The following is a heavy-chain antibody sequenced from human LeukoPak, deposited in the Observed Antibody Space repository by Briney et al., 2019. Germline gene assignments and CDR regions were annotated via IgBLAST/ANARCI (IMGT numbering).Heavy chain of an antibody. V-gene: IGHV1-18*01. CDR1: GYTFTSYG. CDR2: ISAYNGNT. J-gene: IGHJ3*02. D-gene: IGHD1-14*01. CDR3: ARPWDNWNHGFHAFDI. Sequence: ASVKVSCKASGYTFTSYGISWVRQAPGQGLEWMGWISAYNGNTNYAQKLQGRVTMTTDTSTSTAYMELRSLRSEDTAVYYCARPWDNWNHGFHAFDIWGQGTMVTVSS.